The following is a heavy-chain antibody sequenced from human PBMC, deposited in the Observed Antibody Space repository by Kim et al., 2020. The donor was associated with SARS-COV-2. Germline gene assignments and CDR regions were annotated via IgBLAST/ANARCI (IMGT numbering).Heavy chain of an antibody. CDR3: ARDQWTGDAEGAYYFDY. V-gene: IGHV1-69*04. CDR2: IIPILGIA. J-gene: IGHJ4*02. D-gene: IGHD3-10*01. CDR1: GGTFSSYA. Sequence: SVKVSCKASGGTFSSYAISWVRQAPGQGLEWMGRIIPILGIANYAQKFQGRVTITADKSTSTAYMELSSLRSEDTAVYYCARDQWTGDAEGAYYFDYWGQGTLVTVSS.